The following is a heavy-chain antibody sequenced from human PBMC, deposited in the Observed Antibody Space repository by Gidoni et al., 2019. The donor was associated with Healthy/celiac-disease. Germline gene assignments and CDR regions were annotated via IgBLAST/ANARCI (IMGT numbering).Heavy chain of an antibody. J-gene: IGHJ6*02. CDR3: ARAERFLESLVYYGMDV. D-gene: IGHD3-3*01. Sequence: QVQLQESGPGLVKPSGTLSLTCAVSGGSISSINWWSWDRQPTGKGLEWIGEIYHSGSTNYNPSIKSRVTRSVDKSKNKCSLKLSSVTAADTAVYYCARAERFLESLVYYGMDVWGQGTTVTVSS. CDR2: IYHSGST. CDR1: GGSISSINW. V-gene: IGHV4-4*02.